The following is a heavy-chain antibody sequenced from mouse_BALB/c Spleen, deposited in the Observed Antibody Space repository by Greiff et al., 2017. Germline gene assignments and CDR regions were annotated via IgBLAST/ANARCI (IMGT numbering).Heavy chain of an antibody. D-gene: IGHD1-1*01. CDR3: ARHGTTVEGYYAMDD. CDR1: GFTFSSYG. CDR2: ISSGGSYT. V-gene: IGHV5-6*01. J-gene: IGHJ4*01. Sequence: DVQLVESGGDLVKPGGSLKLSCAASGFTFSSYGMSWVRQTPDKRLEWVATISSGGSYTYYPDSVKGRFTISRDNAKNTLYLQMSSLKSEDTAMYYCARHGTTVEGYYAMDDWGQGTSVTVSS.